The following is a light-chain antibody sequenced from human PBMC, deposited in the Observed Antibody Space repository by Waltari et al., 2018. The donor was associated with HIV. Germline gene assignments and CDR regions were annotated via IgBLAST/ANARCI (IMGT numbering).Light chain of an antibody. CDR2: EVT. Sequence: QSTLTQPPSPSGFPWHSVTTPCTRTTSYIGGSTSFSWSQHHPGNAPKLLMTEVTKRPSGVPDRFSGSKSGNTASLTVSGLQADDEALYYCSSFAPTNKFYVLFGGGTTLTVL. CDR3: SSFAPTNKFYVL. V-gene: IGLV2-8*01. J-gene: IGLJ2*01. CDR1: TSYIGGSTS.